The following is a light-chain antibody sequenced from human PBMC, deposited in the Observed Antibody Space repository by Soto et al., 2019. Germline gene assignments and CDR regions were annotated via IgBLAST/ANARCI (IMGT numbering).Light chain of an antibody. V-gene: IGLV1-44*01. J-gene: IGLJ2*01. CDR3: AVWDDNLRGL. CDR2: SNN. Sequence: QSVLTQPPSASGTPGQRVTISCSGSSSNIGSNTVNWYQQLPGTAPKLLIYSNNQRPSGVPDRFSGSKSGTSASLAISGLQSEDEADYYCAVWDDNLRGLFGGGTKLTVL. CDR1: SSNIGSNT.